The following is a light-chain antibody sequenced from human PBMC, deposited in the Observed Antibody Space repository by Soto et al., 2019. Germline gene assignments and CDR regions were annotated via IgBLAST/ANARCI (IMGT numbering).Light chain of an antibody. J-gene: IGKJ4*01. CDR3: QQYNNWPRT. CDR2: DTS. V-gene: IGKV3-15*01. Sequence: EILMTQSPATLSVSPGERATLSCRASQSVSSNLAWYQQKPSQAPRLVIYDTSTRATGIPARFSGSGSGTEFTLTISSLQSEDFAVYYCQQYNNWPRTFGGGTTVEIK. CDR1: QSVSSN.